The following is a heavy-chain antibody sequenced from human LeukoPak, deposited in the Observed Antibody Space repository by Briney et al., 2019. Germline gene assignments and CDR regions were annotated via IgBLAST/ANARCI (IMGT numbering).Heavy chain of an antibody. D-gene: IGHD3-10*01. CDR1: GLTFSGHG. CDR2: IPYDGRDK. CDR3: AKDQFRPMVRGVITYYYHGMDV. V-gene: IGHV3-30*18. Sequence: AGGALRLSCAAPGLTFSGHGVHWVRQAPGKGVGWVAVIPYDGRDKYDADSVKGRFTVSRDNSRTALFLQMNSLRAEDTAGYYCAKDQFRPMVRGVITYYYHGMDVWGKGTTVTVSS. J-gene: IGHJ6*04.